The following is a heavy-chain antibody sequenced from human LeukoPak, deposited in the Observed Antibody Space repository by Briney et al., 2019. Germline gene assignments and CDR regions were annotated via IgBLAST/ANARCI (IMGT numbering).Heavy chain of an antibody. Sequence: ASVKVSCKASGYTFTSYGISWVRQAPGQGLEWMGWISAYNGNTNYAQKLQGRVTMTTDTSTSTAYMELRSLRSDDTAVYYCASAYYDILTGYSAIDKFDYWGQGTLVTVSS. J-gene: IGHJ4*02. CDR2: ISAYNGNT. D-gene: IGHD3-9*01. CDR1: GYTFTSYG. V-gene: IGHV1-18*01. CDR3: ASAYYDILTGYSAIDKFDY.